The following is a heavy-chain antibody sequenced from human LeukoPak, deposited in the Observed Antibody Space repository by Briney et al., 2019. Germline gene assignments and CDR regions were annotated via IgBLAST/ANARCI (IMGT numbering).Heavy chain of an antibody. CDR3: ARLGKWGLYFDY. CDR1: GGSISSSTYY. V-gene: IGHV4-39*01. J-gene: IGHJ4*02. D-gene: IGHD1-26*01. Sequence: SETLSLTCTVSGGSISSSTYYWGWIRQPPGKGLEWIGSIYYSGSTYYHPSLKSRVTISVDTSKNQFSLKLSSVTAAGTAVYYCARLGKWGLYFDYWGQGTLVTVSS. CDR2: IYYSGST.